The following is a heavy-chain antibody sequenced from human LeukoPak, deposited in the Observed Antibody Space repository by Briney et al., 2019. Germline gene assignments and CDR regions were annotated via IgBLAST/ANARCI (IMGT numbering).Heavy chain of an antibody. CDR3: ARQVTGFTNWFDP. Sequence: GGSLRLSCAASGFTFSSYNMNWVRQAPGKGLEWVSYISSRSSTIYYADSVKGRFTTSRDNAKNSVYLQMNSLRAGDTAVYYCARQVTGFTNWFDPWGQGNLVTVSS. CDR1: GFTFSSYN. CDR2: ISSRSSTI. J-gene: IGHJ5*02. V-gene: IGHV3-48*01. D-gene: IGHD3-9*01.